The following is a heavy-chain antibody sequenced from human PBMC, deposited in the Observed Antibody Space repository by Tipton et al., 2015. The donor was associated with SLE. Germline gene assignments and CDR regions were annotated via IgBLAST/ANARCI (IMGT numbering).Heavy chain of an antibody. CDR2: IWYDGGQK. D-gene: IGHD6-13*01. CDR3: AKEVLDTYSWSVAMDV. Sequence: SLRLSCAASGFTFSSYGMHWVRQAPGKGLEWVAVIWYDGGQKYHADSVKGRFIISRDNSKNTLYLQMDSLRVEDTGLYYCAKEVLDTYSWSVAMDVWGQGTTVTVSS. J-gene: IGHJ6*02. V-gene: IGHV3-33*06. CDR1: GFTFSSYG.